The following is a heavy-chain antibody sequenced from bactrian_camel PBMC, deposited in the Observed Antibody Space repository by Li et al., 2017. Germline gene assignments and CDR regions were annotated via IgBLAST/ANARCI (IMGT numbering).Heavy chain of an antibody. J-gene: IGHJ4*01. CDR1: GYINSGYC. CDR2: LDGVGNP. V-gene: IGHV3S53*01. Sequence: HVQLVESGGGSVQTGGSLRLSCAASGYINSGYCVGWFRQAPMKEREGVAGLDGVGNPRYADSVKDRFTISKDYAKNTLYLQMNSLTPEDTAMYYCAAEGPLLCLAFASMPISIRKYTFQGQGTQVTVS. D-gene: IGHD1*01.